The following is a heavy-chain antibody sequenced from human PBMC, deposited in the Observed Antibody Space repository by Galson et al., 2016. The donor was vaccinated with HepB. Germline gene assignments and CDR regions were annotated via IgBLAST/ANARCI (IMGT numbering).Heavy chain of an antibody. J-gene: IGHJ3*02. D-gene: IGHD3-22*01. Sequence: SVKVSCKASGFTFSMSTIQWVRQARGQRLEWIGYIDVGGGKTNYAQKFQERVTITRDMSTTTAYMELNSLTSEDTALYYCAADLSYYDTSGPDVFDIWGQGTVITVSS. CDR1: GFTFSMST. CDR3: AADLSYYDTSGPDVFDI. V-gene: IGHV1-58*02. CDR2: IDVGGGKT.